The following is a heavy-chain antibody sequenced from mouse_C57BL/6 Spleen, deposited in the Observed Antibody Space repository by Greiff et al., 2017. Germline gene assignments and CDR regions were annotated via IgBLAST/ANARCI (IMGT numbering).Heavy chain of an antibody. CDR2: LYPSDSET. Sequence: VQLQQPGAELVRPGSSVKLSCKASGYTFTSYWMDWVKQRHGQGLGWIGNLYPSDSETQYNQKFKDKATLTVDKSSSTAYMQLSSLTSEDSAVYCSAWRYVDAPDYWGQGTTLTVSS. D-gene: IGHD2-14*01. CDR1: GYTFTSYW. J-gene: IGHJ2*01. V-gene: IGHV1-61*01. CDR3: AWRYVDAPDY.